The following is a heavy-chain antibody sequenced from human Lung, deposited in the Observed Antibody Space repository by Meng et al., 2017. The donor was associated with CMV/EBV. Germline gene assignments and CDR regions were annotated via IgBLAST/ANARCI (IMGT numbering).Heavy chain of an antibody. CDR1: GFTFSSYA. CDR2: ISYDGSNK. Sequence: GESLKISCAASGFTFSSYAMHWVRQAPGKGLEWVAVISYDGSNKYYADSVKGRFTISRDNSKNTLYLQMNSLRAEDTAVYYCAREGIVVPSTSYYYYGMEVWGQGTXVTIAS. D-gene: IGHD2-2*01. CDR3: AREGIVVPSTSYYYYGMEV. V-gene: IGHV3-30*04. J-gene: IGHJ6*02.